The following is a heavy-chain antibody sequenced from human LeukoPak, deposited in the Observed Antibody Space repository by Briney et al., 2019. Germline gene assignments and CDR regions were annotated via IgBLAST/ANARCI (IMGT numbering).Heavy chain of an antibody. CDR2: IYHSGST. J-gene: IGHJ4*02. CDR1: GGSISSGGYY. CDR3: ARGGDCSSTSCYTPYYFDY. D-gene: IGHD2-2*02. V-gene: IGHV4-30-2*01. Sequence: SETLSLTCTVSGGSISSGGYYWSWIRQPPGKGLEWIGYIYHSGSTYYNPSLKSRVTISVDRSKNQFSLKLSSVTAADTAVYYCARGGDCSSTSCYTPYYFDYWGQGTLVTVSS.